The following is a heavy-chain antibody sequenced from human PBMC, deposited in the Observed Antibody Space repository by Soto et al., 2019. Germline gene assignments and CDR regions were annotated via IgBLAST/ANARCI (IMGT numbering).Heavy chain of an antibody. CDR3: ARGGSGYTWFNEF. Sequence: SVKVSCKASGGLFSSYPISWVRQVPGQGLEWMGGIIPVFQTAYYTQRFQGRVTITADESTNTAYMELSSLRSEETAIYYCARGGSGYTWFNEFWGQGNLVTVSS. V-gene: IGHV1-69*13. J-gene: IGHJ4*02. CDR1: GGLFSSYP. CDR2: IIPVFQTA. D-gene: IGHD3-22*01.